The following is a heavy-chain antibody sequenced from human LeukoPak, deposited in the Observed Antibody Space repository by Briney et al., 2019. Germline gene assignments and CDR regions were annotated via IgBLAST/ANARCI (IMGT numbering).Heavy chain of an antibody. CDR2: INTNTGNP. D-gene: IGHD6-19*01. Sequence: ASVKVSCKASGYTFTSYAMNWVRQAPGQGLEWMGWINTNTGNPTYAQGFTGRFVFSLDTSVSTAYLQISSLKAEDTAVYYCARDYLTTGIEAVASPYYYYGMDVWGQGTTVTVSS. CDR1: GYTFTSYA. CDR3: ARDYLTTGIEAVASPYYYYGMDV. V-gene: IGHV7-4-1*02. J-gene: IGHJ6*02.